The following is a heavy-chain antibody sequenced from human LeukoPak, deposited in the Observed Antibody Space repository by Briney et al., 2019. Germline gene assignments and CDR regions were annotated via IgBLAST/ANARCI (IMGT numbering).Heavy chain of an antibody. CDR2: ISSDSSSM. V-gene: IGHV3-21*01. J-gene: IGHJ4*02. CDR1: GFTFSRYT. CDR3: ARVPPSY. Sequence: AGGSLRLSCAASGFTFSRYTMKWVRQSPGKGLEYVSSISSDSSSMYYADSVKGRFTISRDNAKNSVYLQINSLRAGDTAIYYCARVPPSYWGQGTQVTVSS.